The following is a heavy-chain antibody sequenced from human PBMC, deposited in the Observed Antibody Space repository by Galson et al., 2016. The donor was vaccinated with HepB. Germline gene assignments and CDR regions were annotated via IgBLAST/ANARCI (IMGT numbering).Heavy chain of an antibody. V-gene: IGHV4-59*01. J-gene: IGHJ4*02. CDR1: GGSISVYY. CDR2: IHYSGGT. Sequence: ETLSLTCTVSGGSISVYYWSWIRQPPGKGLEWIGCIHYSGGTNYNPSLKSRVTISVDTSQNQFSLKMSSVTAADTAVYYCTRGAKGIVGAADYWGQGTLVTVSS. CDR3: TRGAKGIVGAADY. D-gene: IGHD1-26*01.